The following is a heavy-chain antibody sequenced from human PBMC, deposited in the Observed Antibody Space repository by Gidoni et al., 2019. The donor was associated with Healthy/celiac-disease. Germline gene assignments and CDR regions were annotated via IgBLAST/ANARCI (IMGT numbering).Heavy chain of an antibody. CDR3: ARVPERYYMDV. CDR2: IIPILGIA. D-gene: IGHD1-1*01. CDR1: GGTFSSYT. V-gene: IGHV1-69*02. J-gene: IGHJ6*03. Sequence: QVQLVQSGAEVKKPGSSVKVSCKASGGTFSSYTISWVRQAPGQGLEWMGRIIPILGIANYAQKFQGRVTITADKSTSTAYMELSSLRYEDTAVYYCARVPERYYMDVWGKGTTVTVSS.